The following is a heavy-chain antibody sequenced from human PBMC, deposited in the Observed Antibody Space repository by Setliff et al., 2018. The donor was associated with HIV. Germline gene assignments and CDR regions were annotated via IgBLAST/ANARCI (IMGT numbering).Heavy chain of an antibody. V-gene: IGHV1-18*01. Sequence: ASVKVSCKASGYTFTNYDINWVRQAPGQGLQWMGRISAYNGNTNYAQKLQGRVTMTTDTSTSTAYMELRSLRSDDTAVYYCAMGVVVAATPEPSHWGQGTLVTVSS. CDR3: AMGVVVAATPEPSH. CDR2: ISAYNGNT. D-gene: IGHD2-15*01. J-gene: IGHJ4*02. CDR1: GYTFTNYD.